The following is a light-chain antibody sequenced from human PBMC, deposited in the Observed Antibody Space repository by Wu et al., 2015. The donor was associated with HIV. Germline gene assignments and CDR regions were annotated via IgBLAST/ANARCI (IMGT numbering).Light chain of an antibody. Sequence: EIVLTQSPDTLSLSPGERAILSCRASQSVSSNYLAWYQQKPGQAPRLLIYGASSRATGIPDRFSGSGSATEFTLTISRLEPEDFAVYYCQQYAGSPMTFGQGTRLEIK. J-gene: IGKJ5*01. V-gene: IGKV3-20*01. CDR1: QSVSSNY. CDR3: QQYAGSPMT. CDR2: GAS.